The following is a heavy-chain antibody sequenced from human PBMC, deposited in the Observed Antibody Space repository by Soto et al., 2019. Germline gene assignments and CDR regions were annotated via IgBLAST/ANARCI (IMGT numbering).Heavy chain of an antibody. D-gene: IGHD6-19*01. J-gene: IGHJ4*02. Sequence: GGSLRLSCAASGFTFSSFAMSWVRQAPGKGLEWVSVISDSGGSTYYADSVRGRFTISRDNSKGTLFLQMNSLRGDDTAIYYCARGWGSGWLEFFDSWGQGALVTVSS. CDR1: GFTFSSFA. V-gene: IGHV3-23*01. CDR2: ISDSGGST. CDR3: ARGWGSGWLEFFDS.